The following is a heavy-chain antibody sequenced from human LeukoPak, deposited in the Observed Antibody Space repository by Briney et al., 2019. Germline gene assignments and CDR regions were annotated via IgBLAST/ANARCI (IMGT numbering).Heavy chain of an antibody. D-gene: IGHD5-12*01. Sequence: GGSLRLSCAASGFPFSGYGMHWVRQAPGKGLEWVAVIWYDGSNKYYADSVKGRFTISRDNSMNTLYLQMNSLRAEDTAVYYCARSGGVARSPFDYWGQGTLVTVSS. J-gene: IGHJ4*02. V-gene: IGHV3-33*01. CDR3: ARSGGVARSPFDY. CDR1: GFPFSGYG. CDR2: IWYDGSNK.